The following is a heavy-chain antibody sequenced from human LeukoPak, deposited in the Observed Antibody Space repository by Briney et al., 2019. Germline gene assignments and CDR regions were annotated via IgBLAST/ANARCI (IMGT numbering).Heavy chain of an antibody. CDR2: IKQDGSEK. Sequence: GGSLRLSCAASGFTFSSYWMSWVRQAPGKGLEWVASIKQDGSEKYYVDSVKGRFTISRDNAKNSLYLQMNSLRAEDTAVYYCAKEAPYGDYGGDYWGQGTLVTVSS. J-gene: IGHJ4*02. CDR1: GFTFSSYW. D-gene: IGHD4-17*01. V-gene: IGHV3-7*01. CDR3: AKEAPYGDYGGDY.